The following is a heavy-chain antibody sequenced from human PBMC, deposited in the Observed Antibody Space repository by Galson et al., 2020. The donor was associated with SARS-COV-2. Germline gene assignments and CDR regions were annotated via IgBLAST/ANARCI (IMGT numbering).Heavy chain of an antibody. D-gene: IGHD3-10*01. J-gene: IGHJ4*02. CDR1: GYSFTSYW. Sequence: GESLKISCKGSGYSFTSYWIGWVRQMPGKGLEWMGIIYPGDSDTRYSPSFQGQVTISADKSISTAYLQWSSLKASDTAMYYCARHGASLDLLWFGEVSGFFDYWGQGTLVTVSS. V-gene: IGHV5-51*01. CDR3: ARHGASLDLLWFGEVSGFFDY. CDR2: IYPGDSDT.